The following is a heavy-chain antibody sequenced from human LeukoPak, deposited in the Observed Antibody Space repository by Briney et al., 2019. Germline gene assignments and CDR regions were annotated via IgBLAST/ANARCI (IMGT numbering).Heavy chain of an antibody. CDR2: VRSKADAGTM. V-gene: IGHV3-15*01. J-gene: IGHJ3*02. CDR3: ARGSTTVAFEI. CDR1: GFTFRSAW. Sequence: GGSLRLSCAASGFTFRSAWMSWARQAPGKGLEWVGRVRSKADAGTMDYAAPVQGRFTISRENAKNILYLQMNSLRVGDTAVYYCARGSTTVAFEIWGQGTMVSVSS. D-gene: IGHD1-26*01.